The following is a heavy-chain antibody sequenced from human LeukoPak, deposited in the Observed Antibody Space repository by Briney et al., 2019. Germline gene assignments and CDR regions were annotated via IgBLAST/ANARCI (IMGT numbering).Heavy chain of an antibody. V-gene: IGHV1-69*05. D-gene: IGHD3-3*01. CDR2: IIPIFGTA. Sequence: SVKVSCKASGGTLSSYAISWVRQAPGQGLEWMGGIIPIFGTANYAQKFQGRVTITTDESTSTAYMELSSLRSEDTAVYYCARVVYDFWSGYYYYMDVWGKGTTVTVSS. CDR1: GGTLSSYA. CDR3: ARVVYDFWSGYYYYMDV. J-gene: IGHJ6*03.